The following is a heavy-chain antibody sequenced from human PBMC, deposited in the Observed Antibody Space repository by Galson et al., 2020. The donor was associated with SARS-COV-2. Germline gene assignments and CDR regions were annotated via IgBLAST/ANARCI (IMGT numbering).Heavy chain of an antibody. D-gene: IGHD3-22*01. Sequence: SETLSLTCTVSGYSVSTTNYWGWARQPPGRGLEWIGSVYPSGTTYYNPSLKSRVTISVDTSKNQFSLRLDSVTAADTALYYCARQGVNMIVLVTVPGWYFDLCGRGTLVTVSS. CDR1: GYSVSTTNY. J-gene: IGHJ2*01. CDR2: VYPSGTT. V-gene: IGHV4-38-2*02. CDR3: ARQGVNMIVLVTVPGWYFDL.